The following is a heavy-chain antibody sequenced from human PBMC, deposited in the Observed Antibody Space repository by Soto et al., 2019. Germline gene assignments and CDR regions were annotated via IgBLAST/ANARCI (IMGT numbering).Heavy chain of an antibody. V-gene: IGHV3-64D*06. Sequence: QPGGSLRLSCSASGFTFSRHAMHWVRQAPGKGLEYVSVISSDGGDTKYADSVKGRFTISRDNSKNTLFLQMSSLRPEDSAVYYCVKETRASPLDYWGQGTLVTVSS. D-gene: IGHD2-2*01. CDR3: VKETRASPLDY. CDR1: GFTFSRHA. CDR2: ISSDGGDT. J-gene: IGHJ4*02.